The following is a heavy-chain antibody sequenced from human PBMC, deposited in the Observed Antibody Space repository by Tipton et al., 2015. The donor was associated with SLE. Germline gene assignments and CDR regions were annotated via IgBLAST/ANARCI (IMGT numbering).Heavy chain of an antibody. CDR3: AEPVHP. CDR1: GGSFSGYY. J-gene: IGHJ5*02. V-gene: IGHV4-34*01. CDR2: INHSGST. D-gene: IGHD1-14*01. Sequence: TLSLTCVVYGGSFSGYYWSWIRQPPGKGLEWIGEINHSGSTNYNPSLKSRVSISVDKSKNQISLRLTSVTAADTAVYYCAEPVHPWGQGTLVTVSS.